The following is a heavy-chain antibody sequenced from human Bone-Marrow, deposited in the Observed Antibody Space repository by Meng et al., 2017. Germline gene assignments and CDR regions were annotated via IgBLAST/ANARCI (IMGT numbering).Heavy chain of an antibody. D-gene: IGHD3-10*01. Sequence: ASVKVSCKASGYTFTGYYMHWVRQAPGQGLEWMGWINPNSGGTNYAQKFQGRVTMTRDTSISTAYMELRSLRSDDTAVYYCAGLLWFGELRGGFDPWGQGTLVTVSS. CDR2: INPNSGGT. CDR3: AGLLWFGELRGGFDP. CDR1: GYTFTGYY. J-gene: IGHJ5*02. V-gene: IGHV1-2*02.